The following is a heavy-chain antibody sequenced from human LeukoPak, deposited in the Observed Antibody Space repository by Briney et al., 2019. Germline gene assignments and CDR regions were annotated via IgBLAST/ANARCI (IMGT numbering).Heavy chain of an antibody. Sequence: GGSLRLSCAASGFTFSGSAMHWVRQASGKGLEWVGRIRSKANTYATAYAASVKGRFTISRDDSKNTAYLQMNSLKTEDTAVYYCTRDPDFDYWGQGTLVTVSS. J-gene: IGHJ4*02. CDR2: IRSKANTYAT. V-gene: IGHV3-73*01. CDR3: TRDPDFDY. CDR1: GFTFSGSA.